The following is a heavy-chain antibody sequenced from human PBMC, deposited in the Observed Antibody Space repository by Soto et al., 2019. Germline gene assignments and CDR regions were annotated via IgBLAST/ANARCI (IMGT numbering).Heavy chain of an antibody. D-gene: IGHD6-6*01. CDR3: AKRSDSSSSFGAFDI. J-gene: IGHJ3*02. V-gene: IGHV3-23*01. CDR2: ISGSGGST. Sequence: PGGSLRLSCAASEFTFSSYARSWVRQAPGKGLEWVSAISGSGGSTYYADSVKGRFTISRDNSKNTLYLQMNSLRAEDTAVYYCAKRSDSSSSFGAFDIWGQGTMVTV. CDR1: EFTFSSYA.